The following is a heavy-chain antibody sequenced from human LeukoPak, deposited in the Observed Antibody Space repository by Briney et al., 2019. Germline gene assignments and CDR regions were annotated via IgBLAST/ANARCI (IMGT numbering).Heavy chain of an antibody. CDR3: ARGLGGYCRGGSCRPHNWFDP. D-gene: IGHD2-15*01. Sequence: PSETLSLTCAVYGGSFSGYYWSWIRQPPGKGLEWIGEINHSGSTDYNPSLKSRVTISVDTSKNQFSLKLSSVTAADTAVYYCARGLGGYCRGGSCRPHNWFDPWGQGTLVTVSS. J-gene: IGHJ5*02. V-gene: IGHV4-34*01. CDR1: GGSFSGYY. CDR2: INHSGST.